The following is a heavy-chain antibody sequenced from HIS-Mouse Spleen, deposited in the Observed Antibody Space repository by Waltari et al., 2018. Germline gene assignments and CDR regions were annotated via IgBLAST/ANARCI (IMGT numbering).Heavy chain of an antibody. CDR3: ARVYYDFWSGYYY. Sequence: QVQLVQSGAEVKKPGASVKVSCKASVYTFTSYDINCVRRATGQGLGWMGWMNPNSGNTGYAQKFQGRVTMTRNTSISTAYMELSSLRSEDTAVYYCARVYYDFWSGYYYWGQGTLVTVSS. V-gene: IGHV1-8*01. D-gene: IGHD3-3*01. CDR1: VYTFTSYD. J-gene: IGHJ4*02. CDR2: MNPNSGNT.